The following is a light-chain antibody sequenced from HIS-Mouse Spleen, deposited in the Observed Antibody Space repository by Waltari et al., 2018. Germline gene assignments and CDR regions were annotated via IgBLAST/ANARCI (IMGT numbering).Light chain of an antibody. J-gene: IGLJ2*01. V-gene: IGLV2-11*01. CDR2: DVS. Sequence: QSALTQPRSVSGSPGPSVTIPCTGTSSDVGGYNYVSWYQQPPGKAPKLRIYDVSKRPSGVPDRFSGSKSGNTASLTISGLQAEDEADYYCCSYAGSYTYVVFGGGSKLTVL. CDR1: SSDVGGYNY. CDR3: CSYAGSYTYVV.